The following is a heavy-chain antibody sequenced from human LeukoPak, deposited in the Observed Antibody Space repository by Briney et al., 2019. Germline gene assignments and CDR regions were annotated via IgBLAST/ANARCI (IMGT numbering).Heavy chain of an antibody. CDR2: IYYSGST. CDR1: GGSISSYY. D-gene: IGHD4-17*01. Sequence: SETLSLTCTVSGGSISSYYWSWIRQPPGKGLEGIGYIYYSGSTNYNPSLKSRVTISVDTSKNQFSLKLSSVTAADTAVYYCAAANTVTTVDYWGQGTLVTVSS. J-gene: IGHJ4*02. CDR3: AAANTVTTVDY. V-gene: IGHV4-59*01.